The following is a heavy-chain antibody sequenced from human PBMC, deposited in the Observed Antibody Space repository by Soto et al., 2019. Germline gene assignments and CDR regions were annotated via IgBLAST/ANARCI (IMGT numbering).Heavy chain of an antibody. CDR1: GFTFSVYW. CDR2: IDSDGSTT. Sequence: EVQLVESGGGLVQPGGSLRLSCAASGFTFSVYWMHGVRQAPGKGLVWVSRIDSDGSTTSYADSVKGRFTISRDNAKSTLYLQMNSLRAEDTAVYYCARPGYSNYGPGVDVWGQGTTVTVSS. J-gene: IGHJ6*02. D-gene: IGHD4-4*01. V-gene: IGHV3-74*01. CDR3: ARPGYSNYGPGVDV.